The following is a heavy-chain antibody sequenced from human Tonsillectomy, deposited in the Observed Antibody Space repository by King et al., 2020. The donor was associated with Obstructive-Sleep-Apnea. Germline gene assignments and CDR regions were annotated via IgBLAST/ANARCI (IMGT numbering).Heavy chain of an antibody. CDR1: GFTFSDYY. V-gene: IGHV3-11*06. J-gene: IGHJ4*02. Sequence: VQLVESGGDLVKPGGSLRLSCAASGFTFSDYYMSWIRQAPGKGLEWVSYISSSSTYTNYADSVKGRFTISSDNAKNSLYLQMNSLRAEDTAVYYCARGARDGSAGYWGQGTLVTVSS. CDR3: ARGARDGSAGY. D-gene: IGHD5-24*01. CDR2: ISSSSTYT.